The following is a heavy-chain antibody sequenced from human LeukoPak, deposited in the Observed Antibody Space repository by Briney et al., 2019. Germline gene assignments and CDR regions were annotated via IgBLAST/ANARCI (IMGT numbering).Heavy chain of an antibody. V-gene: IGHV3-30*04. D-gene: IGHD3-16*01. CDR1: GFTFSSYA. CDR2: ISYDGSNK. CDR3: ARDLVSGEPS. J-gene: IGHJ4*02. Sequence: GGSLRLSCAASGFTFSSYAMHWVRQAPGKGLEWVAVISYDGSNKYYADSVKGRFTSSSDNSKNTLYLQMNTLRADDTAVYYCARDLVSGEPSWGQGTLVTVSS.